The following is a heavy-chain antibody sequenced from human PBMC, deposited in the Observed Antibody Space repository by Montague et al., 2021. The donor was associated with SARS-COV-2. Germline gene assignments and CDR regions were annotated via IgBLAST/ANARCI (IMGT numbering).Heavy chain of an antibody. CDR1: GGSFSGYY. CDR2: INHSGST. J-gene: IGHJ4*02. V-gene: IGHV4-34*01. D-gene: IGHD3-22*01. CDR3: ASFPSGYYDSSGYHI. Sequence: SETLSLTCAVYGGSFSGYYWSWIRQPPGKGLEWIGEINHSGSTNSNPSLKSRVTISVDTSKNQFSLKLSSVTAADTAVYYCASFPSGYYDSSGYHIWGQGTLVTVSS.